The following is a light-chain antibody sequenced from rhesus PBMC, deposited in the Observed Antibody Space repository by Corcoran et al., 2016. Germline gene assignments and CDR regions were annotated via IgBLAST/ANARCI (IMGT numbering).Light chain of an antibody. CDR1: QGITND. Sequence: DIQMTQSPSSLSASVGDRVTITCRASQGITNDLAWYQQKPGETPKLLSYEASSLQSGISSRFSGSGSGTDFTLTISSLQSEDFATYYCQHYYSTPWTFGQGTKVEIK. CDR2: EAS. CDR3: QHYYSTPWT. V-gene: IGKV1-25*01. J-gene: IGKJ1*01.